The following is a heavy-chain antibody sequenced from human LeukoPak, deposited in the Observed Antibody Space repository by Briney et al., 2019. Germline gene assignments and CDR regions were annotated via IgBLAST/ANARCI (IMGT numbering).Heavy chain of an antibody. CDR2: ISSSGSTI. V-gene: IGHV3-48*03. CDR3: ARAEYSSSSGGMDV. D-gene: IGHD6-6*01. Sequence: GGSLRLSCAASGFXFSSYEINWVRQAPGKGLEWVSYISSSGSTIYYADSVKGRFTISRDNAKKSLYLQMNSLRAEDTAVYYCARAEYSSSSGGMDVWGQGTTVTVSS. J-gene: IGHJ6*02. CDR1: GFXFSSYE.